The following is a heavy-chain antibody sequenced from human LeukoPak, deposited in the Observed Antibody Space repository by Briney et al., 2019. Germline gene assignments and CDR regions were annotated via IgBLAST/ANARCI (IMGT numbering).Heavy chain of an antibody. V-gene: IGHV4-39*01. CDR3: ARLHSSGWYEDY. CDR2: IYYSGST. J-gene: IGHJ4*02. Sequence: PSETLSLTCTVSGGSISISNYYWGWIRQPPGKGLEWIGSIYYSGSTDYNPSLKSRVTISVDTSKNQFSLKLSSVTAADTAMYYFARLHSSGWYEDYWGQGTLVTVSS. CDR1: GGSISISNYY. D-gene: IGHD6-19*01.